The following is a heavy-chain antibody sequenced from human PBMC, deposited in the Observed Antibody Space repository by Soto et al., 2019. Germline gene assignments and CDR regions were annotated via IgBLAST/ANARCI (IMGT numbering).Heavy chain of an antibody. V-gene: IGHV3-30-3*01. CDR2: ISYDGSNK. D-gene: IGHD5-18*01. Sequence: PGGSLRLSCAASGFTFSSYAMHWVRQAPGKGLEWVAVISYDGSNKYYADSVKGRFTISRDNSKNTLYLQMNSLRAEDTAVYYCAREVSGYSYRYYYYYYGMDVWGQGTTVTVSS. CDR1: GFTFSSYA. J-gene: IGHJ6*02. CDR3: AREVSGYSYRYYYYYYGMDV.